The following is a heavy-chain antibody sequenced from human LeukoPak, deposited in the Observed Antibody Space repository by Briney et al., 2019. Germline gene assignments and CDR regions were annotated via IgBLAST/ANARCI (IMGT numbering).Heavy chain of an antibody. D-gene: IGHD3-22*01. CDR1: GGSFSGYY. V-gene: IGHV4-34*01. Sequence: PSETLSLTCAVYGGSFSGYYWSWIRQPPGKGLEWIGEINHSGSTNYNPSLKSRVTISVDTSKNQFSLKLSSVTAADTAVYYCARRNYYDSSGYYVRSGPIDYWGQGTLVTVSS. CDR2: INHSGST. J-gene: IGHJ4*02. CDR3: ARRNYYDSSGYYVRSGPIDY.